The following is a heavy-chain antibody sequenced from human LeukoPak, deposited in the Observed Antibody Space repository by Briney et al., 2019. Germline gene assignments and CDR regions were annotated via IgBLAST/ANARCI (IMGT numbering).Heavy chain of an antibody. V-gene: IGHV1-69*05. D-gene: IGHD3-3*01. CDR1: GDTFSSYA. CDR3: ASGSYYDFWGGYSRYYYYYMDV. J-gene: IGHJ6*03. CDR2: IIPIFGTA. Sequence: GASVKVSCKASGDTFSSYAISWVRQAPGQGLEWMGRIIPIFGTANYAQKFQGRVTITTDESTSTAYMELSSLRSEDTAVYYCASGSYYDFWGGYSRYYYYYMDVWGKGTTITVSS.